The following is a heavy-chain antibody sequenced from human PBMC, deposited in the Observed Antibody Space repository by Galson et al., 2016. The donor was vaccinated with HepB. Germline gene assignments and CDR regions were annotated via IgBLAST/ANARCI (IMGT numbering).Heavy chain of an antibody. J-gene: IGHJ5*02. V-gene: IGHV3-30*04. CDR3: ARIREEKTIDRGLGS. D-gene: IGHD3-16*01. Sequence: SLRLSCAASGFTLDDYTMHWVRQAPGKGLEWVALIMHDGSKKYYADSVKGRFTNSRDSSENTLYLQMRSLRTEDTALYYCARIREEKTIDRGLGSWGQGTLVTVSS. CDR1: GFTLDDYT. CDR2: IMHDGSKK.